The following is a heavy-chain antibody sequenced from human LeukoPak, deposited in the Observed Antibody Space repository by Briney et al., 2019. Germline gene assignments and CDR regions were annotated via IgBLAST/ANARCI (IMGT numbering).Heavy chain of an antibody. V-gene: IGHV3-23*01. D-gene: IGHD6-13*01. J-gene: IGHJ4*02. CDR2: ISGSGGST. CDR1: GFTFNNYV. Sequence: QPGGSLRLSCAVSGFTFNNYVMSWVRQAPGKGLEWVSTISGSGGSTYYADCVKGRFTISRDNSKSTLYLQLSGLRAEDTAVYYCAKPATGTNSLDYWGQGTLVTVSS. CDR3: AKPATGTNSLDY.